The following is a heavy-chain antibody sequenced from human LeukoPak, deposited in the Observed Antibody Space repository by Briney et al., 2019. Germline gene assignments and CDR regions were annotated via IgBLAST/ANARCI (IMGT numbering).Heavy chain of an antibody. CDR3: ARHAAGVRAERWFDP. J-gene: IGHJ5*02. V-gene: IGHV4-34*01. CDR2: INHSGST. Sequence: SETLSLTCAVYGGSFSGYYWSWIRQPPGKGLEWIGEINHSGSTNYNPSLKSRVTISVDTSKNQFSLKLSSATAADTAVYYCARHAAGVRAERWFDPWGQGTLVTVSS. CDR1: GGSFSGYY. D-gene: IGHD2-8*01.